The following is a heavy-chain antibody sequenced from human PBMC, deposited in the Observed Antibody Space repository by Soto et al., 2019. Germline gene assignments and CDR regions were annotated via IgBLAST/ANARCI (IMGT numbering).Heavy chain of an antibody. Sequence: QITLKESGPTLVKPTQTLTLTCTFSGFSLTTRGVGVGWIRQPPGKALECLAIIYWDDDKRYSPSLQSRLSITKNTSKNQVVLTMTNVDPVDTATYYCAHIPNYYQYDWFDPRGQGTLVSVSS. CDR1: GFSLTTRGVG. CDR2: IYWDDDK. D-gene: IGHD3-16*01. V-gene: IGHV2-5*02. CDR3: AHIPNYYQYDWFDP. J-gene: IGHJ5*02.